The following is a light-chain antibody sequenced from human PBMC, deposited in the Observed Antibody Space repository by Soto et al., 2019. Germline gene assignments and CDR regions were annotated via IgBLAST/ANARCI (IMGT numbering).Light chain of an antibody. CDR3: QQSYSTPIT. Sequence: DIQMTQSPSSLFASAGDRFTITCRTSQTISTRLNWYQQKPGKAPKLLIYVASSLQGRVPSRFSGSGSGTDFTLTIGSLQPDDFATYYCQQSYSTPITFGQGTRLEIK. V-gene: IGKV1-39*01. J-gene: IGKJ5*01. CDR2: VAS. CDR1: QTISTR.